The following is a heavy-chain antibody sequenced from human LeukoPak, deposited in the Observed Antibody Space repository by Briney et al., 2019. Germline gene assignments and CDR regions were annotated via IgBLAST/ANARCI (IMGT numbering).Heavy chain of an antibody. V-gene: IGHV3-23*01. Sequence: GGSLRLSCAASGFTFSSYAMSWVRQAPGKGLEWVSAISGSGGSTYYADSVKGRFTISRDNSKNTLYLQMNSLRAEDTALYYCARDAAYDYVWGSYRYNDYWGQGTLVTVSS. D-gene: IGHD3-16*02. CDR3: ARDAAYDYVWGSYRYNDY. CDR1: GFTFSSYA. J-gene: IGHJ4*02. CDR2: ISGSGGST.